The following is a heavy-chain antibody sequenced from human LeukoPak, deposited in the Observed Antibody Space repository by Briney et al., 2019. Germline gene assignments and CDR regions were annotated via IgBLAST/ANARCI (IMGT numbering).Heavy chain of an antibody. CDR3: VKDLSGTYHFDY. V-gene: IGHV3-30*02. CDR2: IRYDGSIK. Sequence: GGSLRLSCAASGFIFSSIGMHWVRQAPGKGLQWVAFIRYDGSIKNYADSVKGRFTISRGSSESTLYLQMNSLRVEDTAIYYCVKDLSGTYHFDYWGQGTLVTVSS. J-gene: IGHJ4*02. CDR1: GFIFSSIG. D-gene: IGHD1-26*01.